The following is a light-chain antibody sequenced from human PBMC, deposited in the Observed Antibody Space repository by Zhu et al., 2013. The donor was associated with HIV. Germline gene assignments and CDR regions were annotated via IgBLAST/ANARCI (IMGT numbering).Light chain of an antibody. CDR3: QSFSGSHWM. Sequence: QFVLTQPPSVSGAPGQRVTISCTGSSSDIGAGYDAYWYQQLPGTAPRLLIYGNNNRPSGVPDRFSGSKSGTSASLAITGPQAEDEAVYFCQSFSGSHWMFGEGTKLTVL. J-gene: IGLJ3*02. CDR2: GNN. CDR1: SSDIGAGYD. V-gene: IGLV1-40*01.